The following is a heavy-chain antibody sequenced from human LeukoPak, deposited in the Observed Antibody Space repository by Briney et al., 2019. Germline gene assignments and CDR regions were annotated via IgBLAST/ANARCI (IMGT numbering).Heavy chain of an antibody. CDR3: ARQGGAAQFDY. CDR1: GGSISSYY. J-gene: IGHJ4*02. V-gene: IGHV4-59*08. Sequence: SETLSLTCTVSGGSISSYYWSWIRQPPGKGLEWIGYIYNSGSTNYNPSLKSRVTISVDTSKNQFSLKLSSVTAADTAVYYCARQGGAAQFDYWGQGTLVTVSS. D-gene: IGHD1-26*01. CDR2: IYNSGST.